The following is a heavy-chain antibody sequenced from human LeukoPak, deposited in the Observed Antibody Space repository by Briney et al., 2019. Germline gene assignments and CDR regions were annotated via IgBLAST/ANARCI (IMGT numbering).Heavy chain of an antibody. V-gene: IGHV4-4*07. Sequence: SETLSLTCTVSGGSISSYYWSWIRQPAGKRLEWIGRIYTSGSTNYNPSLKSRVTMSVDTSKNQFSLKLSSVTAADTAVYYCARDLNTATILYGGGYNWFDPWGQGTLVTVSS. CDR2: IYTSGST. J-gene: IGHJ5*02. CDR1: GGSISSYY. D-gene: IGHD5-18*01. CDR3: ARDLNTATILYGGGYNWFDP.